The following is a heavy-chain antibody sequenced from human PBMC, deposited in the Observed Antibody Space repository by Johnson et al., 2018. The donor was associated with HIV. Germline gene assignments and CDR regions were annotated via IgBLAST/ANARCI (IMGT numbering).Heavy chain of an antibody. Sequence: VQLVESGGGLVKPGGSLRLSCAASGFSFSDYGLHWVRQAPGKGLEGVAVISYDGSNKYYVDSVKGRFTISRDNSKNTLYLQMNSLRPADTAVYYCGKERRAPRAFDIWGQGTMVTVSS. CDR2: ISYDGSNK. J-gene: IGHJ3*02. CDR1: GFSFSDYG. V-gene: IGHV3-30*18. CDR3: GKERRAPRAFDI.